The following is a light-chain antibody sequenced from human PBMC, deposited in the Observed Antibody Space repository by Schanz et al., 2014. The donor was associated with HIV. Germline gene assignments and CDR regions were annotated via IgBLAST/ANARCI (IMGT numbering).Light chain of an antibody. Sequence: ELVMTQSPATLSVSPGERATLSCRASQSVGSDLAWYQQKPGQAPRLLIYGASTRATGIPARFSGSGSGREFPLTISRLEPEDFAVYYCQHYGDSRGTFGGGTKVDI. J-gene: IGKJ4*01. V-gene: IGKV3-15*01. CDR1: QSVGSD. CDR3: QHYGDSRGT. CDR2: GAS.